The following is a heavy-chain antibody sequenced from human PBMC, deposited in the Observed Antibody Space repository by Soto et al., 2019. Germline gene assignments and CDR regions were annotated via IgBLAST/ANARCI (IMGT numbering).Heavy chain of an antibody. CDR1: GFSLSTIGVG. Sequence: QITLKESGPTLVKPTQTLTLTCTFSGFSLSTIGVGVGWIRQPPGKALEWLALIYWDDDKRYSPSLKSRLTVTKDTSKSQEVLTMTNMDPVDTATYYCVQSRCGGDCLQSYSSHSYYGLDVWGQGTTVTVSS. CDR2: IYWDDDK. CDR3: VQSRCGGDCLQSYSSHSYYGLDV. V-gene: IGHV2-5*02. D-gene: IGHD2-21*02. J-gene: IGHJ6*02.